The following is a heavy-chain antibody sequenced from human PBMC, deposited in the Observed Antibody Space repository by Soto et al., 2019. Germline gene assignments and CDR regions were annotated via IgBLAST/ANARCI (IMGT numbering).Heavy chain of an antibody. Sequence: QLQLQESGPGLVKPSETLSLTCTVSGGSISSSSYYWGWIRQPPGKGLEWIGNIYYSGSTYYNPSLKSRVTISVDTSKNQFSLKLSSVTAADTAVYYCASSYGDYPRWFDPWGQGTLVTVSS. J-gene: IGHJ5*02. V-gene: IGHV4-39*01. CDR3: ASSYGDYPRWFDP. CDR2: IYYSGST. CDR1: GGSISSSSYY. D-gene: IGHD4-17*01.